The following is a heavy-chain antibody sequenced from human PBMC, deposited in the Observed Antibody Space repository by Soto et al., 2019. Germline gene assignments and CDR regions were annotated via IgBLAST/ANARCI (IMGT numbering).Heavy chain of an antibody. Sequence: SETLSLTCTVSGGSISSGGYYWSWIRQHPGKGLEWIGYIYYSGSTYYNPSLKSRVTISVDTSKNQFSLKLSSVTAADTAVYYCARGVADYDSSGPPDYWGQGILVTVSS. CDR1: GGSISSGGYY. CDR3: ARGVADYDSSGPPDY. D-gene: IGHD3-22*01. J-gene: IGHJ4*02. V-gene: IGHV4-31*03. CDR2: IYYSGST.